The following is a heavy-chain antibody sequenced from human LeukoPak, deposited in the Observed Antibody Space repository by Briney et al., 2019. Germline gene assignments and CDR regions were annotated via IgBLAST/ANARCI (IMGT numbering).Heavy chain of an antibody. CDR3: ARDTNSYSSLNYYYYMDV. CDR2: INSDGSST. Sequence: GGSLRLSCAASGFTFSSYWMHWVRQAPGKGLVWVSRINSDGSSTSYADSVKGRFTISRDNAKNTLYLQMNSLRAEDTAVYYCARDTNSYSSLNYYYYMDVWGKGATVTVSS. J-gene: IGHJ6*03. V-gene: IGHV3-74*01. D-gene: IGHD1-26*01. CDR1: GFTFSSYW.